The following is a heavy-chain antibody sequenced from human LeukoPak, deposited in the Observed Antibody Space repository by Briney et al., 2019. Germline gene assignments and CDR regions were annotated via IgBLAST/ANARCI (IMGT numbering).Heavy chain of an antibody. V-gene: IGHV3-11*01. CDR1: GFTFSDYY. Sequence: PGGSLRLSCAASGFTFSDYYMSWIRQAPGKGLEWVSYISSSGSTIYYADSVKGRFTISRDNAKNSLYLQMNSLRAEDTALYYCAKDYYDSSGYGMDVWGQGTTVTVSS. CDR2: ISSSGSTI. CDR3: AKDYYDSSGYGMDV. J-gene: IGHJ6*02. D-gene: IGHD3-22*01.